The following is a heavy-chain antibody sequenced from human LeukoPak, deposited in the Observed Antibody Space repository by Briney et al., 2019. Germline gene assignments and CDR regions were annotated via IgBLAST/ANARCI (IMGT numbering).Heavy chain of an antibody. Sequence: QAGGSLRLSCAASGFTFSSYAMSWVRQAPGKGLEWVSTIGGNGGSTYYADSVKGRFTISRDNSKNSLYLQVNSLRAEDTAVYYCARETVPNWFDPWGQGTLVTVSS. J-gene: IGHJ5*02. D-gene: IGHD4-17*01. CDR3: ARETVPNWFDP. V-gene: IGHV3-23*01. CDR2: IGGNGGST. CDR1: GFTFSSYA.